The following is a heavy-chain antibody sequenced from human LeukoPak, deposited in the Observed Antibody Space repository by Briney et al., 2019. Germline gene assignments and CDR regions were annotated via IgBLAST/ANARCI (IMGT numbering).Heavy chain of an antibody. V-gene: IGHV3-13*03. Sequence: GGSLRLSCAACGFTFSSYDMHWVRQATGKGLEWVSAIGTAGDTYYPGSVKGQFTISRENAKNSLYLQMNSLRAEDTAVYYCARDKWELLRAATLIGDAFDIWGQGTMVTVSS. D-gene: IGHD1-26*01. J-gene: IGHJ3*02. CDR2: IGTAGDT. CDR1: GFTFSSYD. CDR3: ARDKWELLRAATLIGDAFDI.